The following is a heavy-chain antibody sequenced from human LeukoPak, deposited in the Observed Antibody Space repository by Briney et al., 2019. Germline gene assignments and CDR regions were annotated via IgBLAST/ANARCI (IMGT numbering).Heavy chain of an antibody. V-gene: IGHV3-9*01. CDR1: GFTFDDYA. J-gene: IGHJ4*02. CDR3: ARDKEWFFDY. Sequence: GGSLRLSCAASGFTFDDYAMHWVRQAPGKGLEWVSGISWNSGSIGYADSVKGRFTISRDNAKNSLYLQMNSLRAEDTAVYYCARDKEWFFDYWGQGTLVTVSS. D-gene: IGHD3-3*01. CDR2: ISWNSGSI.